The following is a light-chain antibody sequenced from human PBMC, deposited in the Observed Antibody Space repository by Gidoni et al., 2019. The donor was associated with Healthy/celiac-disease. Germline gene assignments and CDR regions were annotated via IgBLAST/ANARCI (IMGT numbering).Light chain of an antibody. CDR2: KAS. CDR1: QSISSW. J-gene: IGKJ1*01. V-gene: IGKV1-5*03. Sequence: DIQMTQSPSTLSASVGDRVTITCRASQSISSWLAWYQQQPGNAHMVLIYKASSLEGGVPSRVGGGGSGTEFTLTVSNLQPDDFASYYCQQYNSYPLAFGQGTKVEIK. CDR3: QQYNSYPLA.